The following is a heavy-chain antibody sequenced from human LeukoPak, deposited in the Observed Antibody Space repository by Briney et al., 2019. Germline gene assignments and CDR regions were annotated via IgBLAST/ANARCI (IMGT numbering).Heavy chain of an antibody. CDR1: GGSISSSSYY. J-gene: IGHJ4*02. D-gene: IGHD3-3*01. CDR3: ARSGDLRLEWLFH. V-gene: IGHV4-39*01. CDR2: IYYSGST. Sequence: SETLSLTCTVSGGSISSSSYYWGWIRQPPGKGLEWIGSIYYSGSTYYNPSLKSRVTISVDTPKNQFSLKLSSVTAADTAVYYCARSGDLRLEWLFHWGQGTLVTVSS.